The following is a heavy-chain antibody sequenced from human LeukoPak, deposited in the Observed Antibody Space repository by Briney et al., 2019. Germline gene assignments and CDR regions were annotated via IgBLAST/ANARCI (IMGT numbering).Heavy chain of an antibody. CDR2: IIPIFGTA. D-gene: IGHD1-26*01. V-gene: IGHV1-69*01. CDR1: GGTFSSYA. J-gene: IGHJ3*02. Sequence: SVKVSCKASGGTFSSYAISWVRQAPGQGLEWMGGIIPIFGTANYAQKFQGRVTITADESTSTAYMELSSLRSEDTAVYYCARDGIRWELLSAFDIWGQGTMVTVSS. CDR3: ARDGIRWELLSAFDI.